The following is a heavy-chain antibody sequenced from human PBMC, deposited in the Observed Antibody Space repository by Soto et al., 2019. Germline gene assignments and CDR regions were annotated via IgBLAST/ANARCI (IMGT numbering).Heavy chain of an antibody. Sequence: ASVKVSCKASGYTFTSYGISWVRQAPGQGLEWMGWISAYNGNTNYAQKLQGRVTMTTDTSTSTAYMELRSLRSDDTAVYYCARDRSVYYDILTGEMDVWGKGTTVTVSS. D-gene: IGHD3-9*01. CDR3: ARDRSVYYDILTGEMDV. V-gene: IGHV1-18*01. J-gene: IGHJ6*04. CDR2: ISAYNGNT. CDR1: GYTFTSYG.